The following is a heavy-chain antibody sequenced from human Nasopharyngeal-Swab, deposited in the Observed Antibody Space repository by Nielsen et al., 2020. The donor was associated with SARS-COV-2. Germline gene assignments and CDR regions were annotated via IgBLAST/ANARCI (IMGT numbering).Heavy chain of an antibody. CDR3: VRDGYFDWSFGY. J-gene: IGHJ4*02. Sequence: GESLKISCAASGFTFTDYVMNWVRQAPGKGLEWVSTISTTSDYIDYADSVKGRFTISRDNARNSLHLQMHSLRAEDTALYYCVRDGYFDWSFGYWGQGTLVTVSS. D-gene: IGHD3-9*01. V-gene: IGHV3-21*01. CDR2: ISTTSDYI. CDR1: GFTFTDYV.